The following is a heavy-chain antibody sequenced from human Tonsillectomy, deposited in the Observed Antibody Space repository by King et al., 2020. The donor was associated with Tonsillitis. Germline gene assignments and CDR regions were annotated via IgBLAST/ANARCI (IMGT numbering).Heavy chain of an antibody. D-gene: IGHD3-3*01. CDR1: GGSIRGGDYY. CDR3: GTYESGVFDS. V-gene: IGHV4-31*03. J-gene: IGHJ5*01. CDR2: IYNSGNA. Sequence: QLQESGLGLVKPSQTLSLTCTVSGGSIRGGDYYWSWIRQHPGKGLEWIGYIYNSGNAYYNPSLKSRLTISLDTSKNQFSLNLSSVIAADTAVYYCGTYESGVFDSWGQGTLVTVSS.